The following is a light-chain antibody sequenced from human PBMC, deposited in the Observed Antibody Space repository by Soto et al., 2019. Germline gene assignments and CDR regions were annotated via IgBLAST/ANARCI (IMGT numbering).Light chain of an antibody. V-gene: IGKV1-5*01. CDR2: DDS. CDR3: QQYFSSPPVT. Sequence: GDRVTITCRGGDSIMTWLAWYQHQPGKAPKFLIYDDSSIESGVADRFSGSGSETDFILIISGLEPEDCVVYYCQQYFSSPPVTFGGGTKVDIK. J-gene: IGKJ4*01. CDR1: DSIMTW.